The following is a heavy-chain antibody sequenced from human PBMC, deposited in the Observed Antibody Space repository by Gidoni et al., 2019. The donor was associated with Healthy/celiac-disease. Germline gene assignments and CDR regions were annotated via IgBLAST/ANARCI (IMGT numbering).Heavy chain of an antibody. V-gene: IGHV3-23*01. CDR1: GFPFSSYA. J-gene: IGHJ4*02. CDR3: AKDISYYGDSTFDY. D-gene: IGHD4-17*01. Sequence: EVQLLESGGGLVQPGGSLRPSCAASGFPFSSYAMSWVRQAPGKGLGWVSAISGSGGSTYYADAVKGRFTISRDNSKNTLYLQMNSLRAEDTAVYYCAKDISYYGDSTFDYWGQGTLVTVSS. CDR2: ISGSGGST.